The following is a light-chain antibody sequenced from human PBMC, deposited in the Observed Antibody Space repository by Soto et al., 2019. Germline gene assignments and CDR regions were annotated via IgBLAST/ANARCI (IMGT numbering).Light chain of an antibody. CDR3: CSYAGSSTFVV. Sequence: QSALTQPASVSGSPGQSITITWTETSSDVGSYNLVSWYQQHPGKAPKLMIYEGSKRPSGVSNRFSGSKSGNTASLTISGLQAEDEADYYCCSYAGSSTFVVFGGGTKVTVL. CDR1: SSDVGSYNL. CDR2: EGS. J-gene: IGLJ2*01. V-gene: IGLV2-23*03.